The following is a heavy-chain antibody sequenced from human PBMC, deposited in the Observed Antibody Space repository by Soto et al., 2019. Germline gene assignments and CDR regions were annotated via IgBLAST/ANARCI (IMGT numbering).Heavy chain of an antibody. D-gene: IGHD1-26*01. CDR2: ISAYNYNT. J-gene: IGHJ5*02. CDR3: ARVVGALGLWFDP. CDR1: GYTFTSYG. V-gene: IGHV1-18*01. Sequence: QVQLVQSGAEVKKPGASVKVSCKASGYTFTSYGLSWVRQAPGQGLEWMGRISAYNYNTNYAQKLQGRVTMTTATSTSTAYMELRSLRSADTAVYYCARVVGALGLWFDPWGQGTLVTVSS.